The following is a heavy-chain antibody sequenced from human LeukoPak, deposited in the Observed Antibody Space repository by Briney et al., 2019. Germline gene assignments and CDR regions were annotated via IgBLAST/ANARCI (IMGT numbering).Heavy chain of an antibody. J-gene: IGHJ4*02. CDR2: INWNGDST. V-gene: IGHV3-20*04. CDR1: GFTFDYYG. Sequence: GGSLRLSCVASGFTFDYYGMTWVRQAPGKGLEWVSGINWNGDSTDYADSVKGRFTVSRDNGQNFLYLHMNSLRAEDTALYYCARVRYYDTSDFLDYWGQGTLVTVSS. D-gene: IGHD3-22*01. CDR3: ARVRYYDTSDFLDY.